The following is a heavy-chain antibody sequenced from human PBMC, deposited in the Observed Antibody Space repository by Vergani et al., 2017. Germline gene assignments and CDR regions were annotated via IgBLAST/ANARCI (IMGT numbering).Heavy chain of an antibody. D-gene: IGHD3-3*01. J-gene: IGHJ6*03. CDR2: VSGSGGST. Sequence: EVQLLESGGGLVQPGGSLRLSCSASGFSFSSYAMSWVRQAPGKGLDWVSSVSGSGGSTYYADSVKGRFTISRDNSKNRLYLQMNSLRAEDTAVYYCAKNYDSVVYYMDVWGKGTTVTVSS. CDR3: AKNYDSVVYYMDV. CDR1: GFSFSSYA. V-gene: IGHV3-23*01.